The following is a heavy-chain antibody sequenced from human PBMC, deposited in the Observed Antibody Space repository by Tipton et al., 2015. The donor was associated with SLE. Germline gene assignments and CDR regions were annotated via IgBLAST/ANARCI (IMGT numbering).Heavy chain of an antibody. V-gene: IGHV3-74*01. CDR2: INSDGTSR. J-gene: IGHJ5*02. D-gene: IGHD3-3*01. CDR1: GFTFRTYR. CDR3: VRDAVNFWSGYYSPSWFDP. Sequence: GSLRLSCAASGFTFRTYRMHWVRQALGKGLVWVSRINSDGTSRDYADSVKGRFTISRDNAKNTLYLQMNSLRVEDTAVYYCVRDAVNFWSGYYSPSWFDPWGQGTLVTVSS.